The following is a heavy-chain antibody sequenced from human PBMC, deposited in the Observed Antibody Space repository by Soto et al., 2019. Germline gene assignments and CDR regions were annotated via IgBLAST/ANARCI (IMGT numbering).Heavy chain of an antibody. Sequence: WASVKVSCKASGYSFTNYDISWVRQAPGQGLEWMGWISPYNGDTNYAQKLQGRVTMTTDTSTSTAYMELRSLRSDDTAVYYCARYCSSTSCDLYFDYWGQGTLVTVSS. V-gene: IGHV1-18*01. D-gene: IGHD2-2*01. CDR3: ARYCSSTSCDLYFDY. CDR1: GYSFTNYD. CDR2: ISPYNGDT. J-gene: IGHJ4*02.